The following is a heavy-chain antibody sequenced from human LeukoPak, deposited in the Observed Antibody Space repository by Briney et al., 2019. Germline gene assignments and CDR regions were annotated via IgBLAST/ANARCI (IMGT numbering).Heavy chain of an antibody. V-gene: IGHV4-34*01. CDR3: AQNGQSGFSFDP. Sequence: SETQSLTCAVYGASLNGHYWSWIRQPPGKGLEWIGEGSDVGGTKYNPSFKSRVTISADTSKNQFSLRLNSVTVADTAVYYCAQNGQSGFSFDPWGQGTLVTVSS. D-gene: IGHD2-8*01. CDR2: GSDVGGT. J-gene: IGHJ5*02. CDR1: GASLNGHY.